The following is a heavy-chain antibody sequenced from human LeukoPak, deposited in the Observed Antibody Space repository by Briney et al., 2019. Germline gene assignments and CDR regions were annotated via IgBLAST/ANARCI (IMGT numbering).Heavy chain of an antibody. D-gene: IGHD5-18*01. Sequence: SVKVSCKASGGTFSSYAISWMRQAPGQGLEWIGRIIPILGIANYAQKFQGRVTITADKSTSTAYMELSSLRSEDTAVYYCARGDTAMLEDYWGQGTLVTVSS. CDR2: IIPILGIA. CDR1: GGTFSSYA. V-gene: IGHV1-69*04. J-gene: IGHJ4*02. CDR3: ARGDTAMLEDY.